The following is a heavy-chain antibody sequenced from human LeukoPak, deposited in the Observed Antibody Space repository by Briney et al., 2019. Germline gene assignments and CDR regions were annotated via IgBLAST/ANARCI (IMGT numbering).Heavy chain of an antibody. CDR3: AGERSTSGYYLAY. Sequence: PGGSLRLSCAASGFTLSSYAMSWVRQAPGKGLEWVSLISGNAGSTYYADSVKGRFSISRDSSDNTLYLQMNSLRVEDTGVYYCAGERSTSGYYLAYWGQGTLVTVSS. V-gene: IGHV3-23*01. CDR1: GFTLSSYA. J-gene: IGHJ4*02. D-gene: IGHD5-12*01. CDR2: ISGNAGST.